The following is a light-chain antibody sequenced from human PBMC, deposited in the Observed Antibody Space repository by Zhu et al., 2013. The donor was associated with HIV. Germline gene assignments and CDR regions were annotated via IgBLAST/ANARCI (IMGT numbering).Light chain of an antibody. V-gene: IGKV1-27*01. Sequence: DIQMTQSPSSLSASVGDRVTITCRASQGISNYLAWYQQKPGKVPKLLIYGASTLQLGVPSRFSGSGSGTNFTLTISSLQPEDVATYYCQKYNSAPALTFGGGTKVEIK. CDR2: GAS. J-gene: IGKJ4*01. CDR1: QGISNY. CDR3: QKYNSAPALT.